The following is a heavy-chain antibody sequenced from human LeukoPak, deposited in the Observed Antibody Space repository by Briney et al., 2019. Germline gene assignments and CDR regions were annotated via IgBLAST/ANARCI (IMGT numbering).Heavy chain of an antibody. D-gene: IGHD3-3*01. CDR3: ATLIWLVIFGVPHSEDY. J-gene: IGHJ4*02. Sequence: KSGGSLRLSCAASGFTFSSYAMSWVRQAPGKGLEWVSAISGSGGSTYYADSVKGWFTISRDNSKNTLYLQMNSLRAEDTAVYYCATLIWLVIFGVPHSEDYWGQGTLVTVSS. V-gene: IGHV3-23*01. CDR1: GFTFSSYA. CDR2: ISGSGGST.